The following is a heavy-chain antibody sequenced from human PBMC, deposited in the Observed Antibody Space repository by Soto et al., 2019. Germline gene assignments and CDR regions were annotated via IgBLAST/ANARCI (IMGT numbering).Heavy chain of an antibody. Sequence: PSETLSLTCTVSGGSISSGDYYWSWIRQPPGKGLEWIGYIYYSGSTYYNPSLKSRVTISVDTSKNQFSLKLSSVTAADTAVYYCAREFSGGDYYYYYGMDVWGQGTTVTVSS. D-gene: IGHD2-15*01. J-gene: IGHJ6*02. CDR3: AREFSGGDYYYYYGMDV. CDR2: IYYSGST. V-gene: IGHV4-30-4*01. CDR1: GGSISSGDYY.